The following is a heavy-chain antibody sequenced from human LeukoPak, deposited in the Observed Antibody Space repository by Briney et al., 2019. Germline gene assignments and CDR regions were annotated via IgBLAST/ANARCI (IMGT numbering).Heavy chain of an antibody. Sequence: PSETLSLTCTVSGGSISTYYWSWIRLSPGKGLEWIGYIHASGSTNHNPSLESRVTISEDTSRNHFSLKLSSVTAADTALYYCARGFLTSDAFDIRGRGTMVTGSS. CDR3: ARGFLTSDAFDI. D-gene: IGHD3-9*01. V-gene: IGHV4-4*09. J-gene: IGHJ3*02. CDR1: GGSISTYY. CDR2: IHASGST.